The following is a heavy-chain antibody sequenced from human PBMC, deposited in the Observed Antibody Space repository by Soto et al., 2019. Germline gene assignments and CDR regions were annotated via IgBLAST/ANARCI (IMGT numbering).Heavy chain of an antibody. V-gene: IGHV1-18*01. J-gene: IGHJ6*02. D-gene: IGHD6-19*01. Sequence: VQLVQSGAEVKKPGASVTVSCKTSGYTFSNYGINWVRQAPGQGLEWMGWISGYNGNTNYAQTVQGRVTMTTDTSTGTVYMELRSLKSDDTAIYYCSRFIMVGGWFDPNYYHGMDVWCQGTTVTVS. CDR3: SRFIMVGGWFDPNYYHGMDV. CDR2: ISGYNGNT. CDR1: GYTFSNYG.